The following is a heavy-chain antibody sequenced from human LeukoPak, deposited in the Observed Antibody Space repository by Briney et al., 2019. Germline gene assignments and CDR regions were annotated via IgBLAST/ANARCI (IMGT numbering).Heavy chain of an antibody. Sequence: GGSLRLSCAAPGFTFSTYSMSWVRLAPGKGLEWVSGISGSGANTYYADSEKGRFTIHREDSKNTLDQQMNRLRAEDTVVFYCAKYPASGGYFDYWGQGTLVTVSS. V-gene: IGHV3-23*01. J-gene: IGHJ4*02. D-gene: IGHD6-13*01. CDR3: AKYPASGGYFDY. CDR1: GFTFSTYS. CDR2: ISGSGANT.